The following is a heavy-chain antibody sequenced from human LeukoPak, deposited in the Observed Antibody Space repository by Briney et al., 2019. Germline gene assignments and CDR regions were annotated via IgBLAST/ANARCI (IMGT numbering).Heavy chain of an antibody. D-gene: IGHD2-2*01. Sequence: GGSLRLSCATSGFTFSSYAMSWVRQAPGKGLEWVSAISNSGDSTNYADSVKGRFTISRDVSKNTLYLQMNTLRAEDTALYYCAKAMPCTSTICYRFDYWGRGTLVTVSS. CDR1: GFTFSSYA. J-gene: IGHJ4*02. V-gene: IGHV3-23*01. CDR2: ISNSGDST. CDR3: AKAMPCTSTICYRFDY.